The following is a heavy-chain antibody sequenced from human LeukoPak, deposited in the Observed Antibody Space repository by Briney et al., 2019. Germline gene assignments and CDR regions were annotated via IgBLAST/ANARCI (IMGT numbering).Heavy chain of an antibody. CDR3: ARGLARPSTVYWYFDL. CDR2: INHSGST. D-gene: IGHD4-17*01. CDR1: GGSLSGYY. J-gene: IGHJ2*01. V-gene: IGHV4-34*01. Sequence: SETLSLTCAVYGGSLSGYYWSWIRQPPGKGLEWIGEINHSGSTNYNPSLKSRVTISVDTSKNQFSLKLSSVTAADTAVYYCARGLARPSTVYWYFDLWGRGTLVTVSS.